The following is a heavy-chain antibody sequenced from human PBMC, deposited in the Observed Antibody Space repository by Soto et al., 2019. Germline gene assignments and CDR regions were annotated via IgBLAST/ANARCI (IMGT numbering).Heavy chain of an antibody. CDR2: IRSKANSYAT. V-gene: IGHV3-73*02. D-gene: IGHD6-13*01. CDR1: GFTFSGSA. J-gene: IGHJ6*02. Sequence: EVQLVESGGGLVQPGGSLKLSCAASGFTFSGSAMHWVRQASGKGLEWVGRIRSKANSYATAYAASVKGRFTISRDDSKNTAYLQMNSLKTEDTAVYYCTRELVYPSYSYYYYGMDVWGQGTTVTVSS. CDR3: TRELVYPSYSYYYYGMDV.